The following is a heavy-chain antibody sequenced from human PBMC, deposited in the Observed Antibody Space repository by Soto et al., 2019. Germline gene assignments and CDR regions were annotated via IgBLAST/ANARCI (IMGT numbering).Heavy chain of an antibody. D-gene: IGHD3-3*01. J-gene: IGHJ5*02. CDR2: INHSGST. CDR1: CGSLSPYY. Sequence: PSETLSLTCAVYCGSLSPYYWSWIRQTPGKGLEWIAEINHSGSTNYNPSLTSRVTISIDTSNNQFSLKLRSVTAADTAVYYCARWYYDFWSGFFTHDFDPWGQGAQVTVSS. V-gene: IGHV4-34*01. CDR3: ARWYYDFWSGFFTHDFDP.